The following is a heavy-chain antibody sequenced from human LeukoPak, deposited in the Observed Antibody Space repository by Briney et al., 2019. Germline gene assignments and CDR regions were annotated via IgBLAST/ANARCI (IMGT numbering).Heavy chain of an antibody. Sequence: SSETLSLTCTVSGGSVSSSSYYWSWIRQPPGKGLEWIGYIYHSGSINYNPSLKSPVTISVDTSKNQFSLKLSSVTAADTAVYFCASRPVTATYLDHWGQGTLVTVSS. J-gene: IGHJ4*02. CDR3: ASRPVTATYLDH. D-gene: IGHD2-21*02. CDR2: IYHSGSI. CDR1: GGSVSSSSYY. V-gene: IGHV4-61*01.